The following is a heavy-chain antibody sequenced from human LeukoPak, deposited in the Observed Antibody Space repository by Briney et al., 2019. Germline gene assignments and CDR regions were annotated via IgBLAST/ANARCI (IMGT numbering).Heavy chain of an antibody. CDR1: GFTFSSYG. Sequence: GRSLRLSCAASGFTFSSYGMHWVRQAPGKGLEWVAVISYDGSNKYYADSVKGRFTISRDNSKNTLYLQMNSPRAEDTAVYYCAKEGNVRLLNWFDPWGQGTLVTVSS. CDR2: ISYDGSNK. CDR3: AKEGNVRLLNWFDP. V-gene: IGHV3-30*18. D-gene: IGHD6-25*01. J-gene: IGHJ5*02.